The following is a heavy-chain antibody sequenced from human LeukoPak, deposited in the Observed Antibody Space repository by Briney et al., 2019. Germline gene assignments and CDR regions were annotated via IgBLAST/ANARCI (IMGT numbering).Heavy chain of an antibody. CDR1: GFTFDDYA. CDR2: ISWNSGSI. D-gene: IGHD3-22*01. J-gene: IGHJ4*02. V-gene: IGHV3-9*01. CDR3: AKDIYYDSSGLTFDY. Sequence: GRSLRLSCAASGFTFDDYAMHWVRQAPGKGLEWVSGISWNSGSIVYADSVKGRFTISRDNAKNSLYLQMNSLRAEDTALYYCAKDIYYDSSGLTFDYWGQGTLSPSPQ.